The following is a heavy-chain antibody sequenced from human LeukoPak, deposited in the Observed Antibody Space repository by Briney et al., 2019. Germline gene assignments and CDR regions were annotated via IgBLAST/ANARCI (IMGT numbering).Heavy chain of an antibody. CDR3: ARHSTSSGIDY. CDR1: GGSISSYY. V-gene: IGHV4-59*08. Sequence: SETLSLTCTVSGGSISSYYWSWIRQPPGKGLEWIGYIYYSGSSYYSPSLNSRVTISVDTSKNQFSLKLSSVTAADTAVYYCARHSTSSGIDYWGQGTLVTVSS. CDR2: IYYSGSS. D-gene: IGHD3-10*01. J-gene: IGHJ4*02.